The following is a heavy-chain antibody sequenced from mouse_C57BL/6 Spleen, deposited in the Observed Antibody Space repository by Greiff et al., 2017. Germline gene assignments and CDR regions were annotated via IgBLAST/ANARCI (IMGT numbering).Heavy chain of an antibody. CDR1: GYAFPNYL. CDR3: ARWDYYGSSYDY. CDR2: INPGSGGT. V-gene: IGHV1-54*01. Sequence: QVQLQQSGAELVRPGTSVKVSCKASGYAFPNYLIEWVKQRPGQGLEWIGVINPGSGGTNYNEKFKGKATLTADKSSSTAYMQLSSLTSEDSAVYFCARWDYYGSSYDYWGQGTTLTVSS. D-gene: IGHD1-1*01. J-gene: IGHJ2*01.